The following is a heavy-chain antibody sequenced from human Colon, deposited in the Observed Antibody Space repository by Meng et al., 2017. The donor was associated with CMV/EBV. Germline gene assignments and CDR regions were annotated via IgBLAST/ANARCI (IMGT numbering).Heavy chain of an antibody. CDR3: ARDLAGGNPADF. D-gene: IGHD4-23*01. CDR1: GYSFTRYG. CDR2: IGTYNGDT. V-gene: IGHV1-18*01. J-gene: IGHJ4*02. Sequence: CKPSGYSFTRYGVSWMRQAPGQGLEWMGWIGTYNGDTNYAQKLQGRLTMTTDTSTSTAYLELRSLTSDDTAVYYCARDLAGGNPADFWGQGTLVSVSS.